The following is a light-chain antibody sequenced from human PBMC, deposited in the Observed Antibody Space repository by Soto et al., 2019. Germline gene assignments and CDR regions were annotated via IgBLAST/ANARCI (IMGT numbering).Light chain of an antibody. CDR3: QYYDTSPL. Sequence: EIVLTQSPGTLSLSPGERATLSCRASQSVRSNYLAWYQQKPGQAPRLFVYGASTRVTGIPDRFSGTGSGTDFTLTISRLEPEDFAVYYCQYYDTSPLFGGGTKVXIK. J-gene: IGKJ4*01. CDR2: GAS. V-gene: IGKV3-20*01. CDR1: QSVRSNY.